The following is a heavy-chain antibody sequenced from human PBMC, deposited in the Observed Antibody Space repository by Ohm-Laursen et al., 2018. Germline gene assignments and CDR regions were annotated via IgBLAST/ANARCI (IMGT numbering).Heavy chain of an antibody. J-gene: IGHJ5*02. D-gene: IGHD4-23*01. CDR2: MSPNSHNT. CDR1: GYTFSSYD. V-gene: IGHV1-8*01. Sequence: ASVKVSCKASGYTFSSYDIIWVRQASGQGPEWMGWMSPNSHNTGYVRKFRGRVSMTSDSSISTAYMELYSLTSEDTATYYCARAVRYQLLSDPWGQGTLVTVSS. CDR3: ARAVRYQLLSDP.